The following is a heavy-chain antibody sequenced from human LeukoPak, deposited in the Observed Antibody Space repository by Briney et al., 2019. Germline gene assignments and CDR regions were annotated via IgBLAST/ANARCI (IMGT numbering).Heavy chain of an antibody. V-gene: IGHV3-20*04. CDR2: INWNGGST. Sequence: PGGSLRLSCAASGFTFDDYGMSWVRQAPGKGLEWVSGINWNGGSTGYADSVKGRFTISRDNAKNSLYLQMNSLRAEDTALYYCSLRSGYSSGWYYFDYWGQGTLVTVSS. CDR1: GFTFDDYG. J-gene: IGHJ4*02. D-gene: IGHD6-19*01. CDR3: SLRSGYSSGWYYFDY.